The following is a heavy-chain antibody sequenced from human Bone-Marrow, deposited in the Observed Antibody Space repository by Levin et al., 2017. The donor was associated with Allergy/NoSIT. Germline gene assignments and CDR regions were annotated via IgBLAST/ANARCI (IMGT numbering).Heavy chain of an antibody. V-gene: IGHV4-39*01. CDR1: GDSITRSSFY. J-gene: IGHJ4*02. D-gene: IGHD3-3*01. CDR2: MYHSGTT. CDR3: ARHYFDFFSCPLRDGFDF. Sequence: SETLSLTCTVSGDSITRSSFYWGWIRQPPGKGLEWIGSMYHSGTTYYNPSLKSRVTISMDTSKNRFLLKVTSLTATDTAVYFCARHYFDFFSCPLRDGFDFWGLGTLVTVSS.